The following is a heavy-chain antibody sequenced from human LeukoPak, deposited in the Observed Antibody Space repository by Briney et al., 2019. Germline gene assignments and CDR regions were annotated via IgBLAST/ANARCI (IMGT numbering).Heavy chain of an antibody. V-gene: IGHV1-18*01. D-gene: IGHD3-22*01. Sequence: ASVKVSCKASGYTFTSYGMSWVRQAPGQGLEWMGWISAYNGNTNYAQKLQGRVTMTTDTSTSTAYMELRSLRSDDTAVYYCARDRTYYYDSSGYSDAFDIWGQGTMVTVSS. CDR3: ARDRTYYYDSSGYSDAFDI. CDR1: GYTFTSYG. J-gene: IGHJ3*02. CDR2: ISAYNGNT.